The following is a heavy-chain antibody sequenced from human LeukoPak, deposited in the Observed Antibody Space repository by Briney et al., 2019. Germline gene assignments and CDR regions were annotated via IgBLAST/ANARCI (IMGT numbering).Heavy chain of an antibody. J-gene: IGHJ3*02. Sequence: GGSLRLSCAASGFTFSSYAMHWVRQAPGKGLEYVSAISSNGGSTYYANSVKGRFTISRDNSKNTLYLQMGSLRAEDTAVYYCASGLTASGAFDIWGQGTMVTVSS. V-gene: IGHV3-64*01. CDR3: ASGLTASGAFDI. D-gene: IGHD6-19*01. CDR2: ISSNGGST. CDR1: GFTFSSYA.